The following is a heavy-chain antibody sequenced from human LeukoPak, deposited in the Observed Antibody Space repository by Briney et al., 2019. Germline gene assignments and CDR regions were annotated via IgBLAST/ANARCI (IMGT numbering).Heavy chain of an antibody. V-gene: IGHV4-4*07. Sequence: SETLSLTCTVSGISINPYYWTWIRQPAGKGLEWIGRIIYTTGSTNYNPSLSSRVTMSVDTSENQISPKLTYVTAADTAMYYCMRDGPSWGLLWGLGTLVTVSS. J-gene: IGHJ4*02. CDR1: GISINPYY. CDR2: IIYTTGST. CDR3: MRDGPSWGLL. D-gene: IGHD3-16*01.